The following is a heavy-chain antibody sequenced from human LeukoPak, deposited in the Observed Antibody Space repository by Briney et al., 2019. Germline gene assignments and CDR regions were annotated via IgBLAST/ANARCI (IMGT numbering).Heavy chain of an antibody. Sequence: SQTLSLTCAISGDSVSSNSAAWNWIRQSPSRGLEWLGRTYYRSKWYNEYAISVKSRITINPDTSKNQFALQLNSVTPDDTAVYYCARGWEPYSSSLDYWGQGTLVTVSS. CDR3: ARGWEPYSSSLDY. J-gene: IGHJ4*02. CDR1: GDSVSSNSAA. CDR2: TYYRSKWYN. V-gene: IGHV6-1*01. D-gene: IGHD6-13*01.